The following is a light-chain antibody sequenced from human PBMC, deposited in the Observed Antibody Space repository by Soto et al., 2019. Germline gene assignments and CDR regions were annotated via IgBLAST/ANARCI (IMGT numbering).Light chain of an antibody. Sequence: QSVLTQPPSVSGAPGKRVTLSCSGSSSNIGAGYEVHWYQQPPGTAPKLLIYDDNNRPSGVPDRFSGSKSGTSASLAITGLQAEDEADYYCQSYDSSLSGSVFGGGTKVTVL. CDR3: QSYDSSLSGSV. CDR1: SSNIGAGYE. J-gene: IGLJ2*01. V-gene: IGLV1-40*01. CDR2: DDN.